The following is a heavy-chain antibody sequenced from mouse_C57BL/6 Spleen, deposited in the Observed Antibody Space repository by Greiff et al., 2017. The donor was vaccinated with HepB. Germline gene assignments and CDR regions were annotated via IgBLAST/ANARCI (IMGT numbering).Heavy chain of an antibody. CDR3: ASLDGYLYAMDY. Sequence: VQLKESGPGLVKPSQSLSLTCSVTGYSITSGYYWNWIRQFPGNKLEWIGYISYDGSNNYNPSLKNRISITRDTSKNQFFLKLNSVTTEDTATYYCASLDGYLYAMDYWGQGTSVTVSS. CDR2: ISYDGSN. CDR1: GYSITSGYY. V-gene: IGHV3-6*01. D-gene: IGHD2-3*01. J-gene: IGHJ4*01.